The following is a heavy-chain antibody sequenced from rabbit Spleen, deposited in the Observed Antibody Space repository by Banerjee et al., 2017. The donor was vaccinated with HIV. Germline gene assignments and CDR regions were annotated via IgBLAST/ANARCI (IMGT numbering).Heavy chain of an antibody. V-gene: IGHV1S40*01. CDR3: ARDTSSSFSSYGMDL. CDR1: GVSFSVSSY. J-gene: IGHJ6*01. CDR2: IEAGSSGFT. D-gene: IGHD1-1*01. Sequence: QSLEESGGDLVKPGASLTLTCIASGVSFSVSSYMCWVRQAPGKGLEWIACIEAGSSGFTYFAGWAKGRFTISKTSSTTVTLQMTSLTAADTATYFCARDTSSSFSSYGMDLWGPGTLVTVS.